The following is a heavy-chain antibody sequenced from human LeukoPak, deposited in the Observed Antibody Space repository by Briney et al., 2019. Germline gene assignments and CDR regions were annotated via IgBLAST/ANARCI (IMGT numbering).Heavy chain of an antibody. J-gene: IGHJ5*02. Sequence: PPETLSLTCTVSGGSINTYYLSWIRQPPGRGLEWIGYVYYGGSTNYNPSLKSRVTISADTSKNQFSLKLSSVTAADTAVYYCARNRGFCSGGSCYGWFDPWGQGTLVIVSS. CDR1: GGSINTYY. V-gene: IGHV4-59*01. CDR3: ARNRGFCSGGSCYGWFDP. CDR2: VYYGGST. D-gene: IGHD2-15*01.